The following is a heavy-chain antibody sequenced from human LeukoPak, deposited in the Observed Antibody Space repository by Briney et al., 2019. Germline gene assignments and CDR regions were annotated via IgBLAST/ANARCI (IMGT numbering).Heavy chain of an antibody. V-gene: IGHV4-39*07. J-gene: IGHJ4*02. CDR1: GGSISSSSYH. CDR2: IYHSEKT. D-gene: IGHD3-16*02. Sequence: SETLSLTCTVSGGSISSSSYHWGWIRQPPGKGLEWIGSIYHSEKTYYNPSLKSRITISVDTSKNQFSLKLTSVTAADTAVYYCARVQGPIGDYWGQGALVTVSS. CDR3: ARVQGPIGDY.